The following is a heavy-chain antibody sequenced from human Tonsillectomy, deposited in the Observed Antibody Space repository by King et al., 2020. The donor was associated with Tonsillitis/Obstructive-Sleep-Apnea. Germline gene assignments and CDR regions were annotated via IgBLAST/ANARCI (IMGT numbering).Heavy chain of an antibody. D-gene: IGHD4-17*01. J-gene: IGHJ4*02. CDR3: TLFYYGDYQFYFHY. V-gene: IGHV3-49*04. CDR2: IRSGAYGGTT. CDR1: GLTFGDYA. Sequence: VQLVESGGGLVQPGRSLRLSCTASGLTFGDYAMSWVRQAPGKGPEWVGFIRSGAYGGTTEYAASVKGRFTISRDDSKSIAYLQMNSLKTEDTAVYYCTLFYYGDYQFYFHYWAQGTRVTVSS.